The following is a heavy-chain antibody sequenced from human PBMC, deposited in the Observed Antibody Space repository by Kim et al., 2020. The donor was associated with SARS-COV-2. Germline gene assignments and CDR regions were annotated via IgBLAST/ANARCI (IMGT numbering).Heavy chain of an antibody. J-gene: IGHJ4*02. CDR1: GFTVSSNY. CDR2: IYSGGNT. CDR3: ALQVGGNYFDY. Sequence: GGSLRLSCAASGFTVSSNYMSWVRQAPGKGLEWVSVIYSGGNTYYADSVKGRFTISRDNSKNTLYLQMNSLRAEDTAVYYCALQVGGNYFDYWGQGTLVTVSS. D-gene: IGHD3-16*01. V-gene: IGHV3-66*02.